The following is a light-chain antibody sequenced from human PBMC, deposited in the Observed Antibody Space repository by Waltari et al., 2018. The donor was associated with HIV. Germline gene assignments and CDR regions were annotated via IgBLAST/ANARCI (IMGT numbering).Light chain of an antibody. V-gene: IGKV2-30*01. J-gene: IGKJ3*01. CDR1: QILVYSYGNTY. Sequence: DVVMTQSPLYLPVTLGQSASISSRSSQILVYSYGNTYLNLFQQRPGQSPRRLIYRVSNRESGVTNRFSGSGSGTEFTLKISRVEAEDLGVYYCMQGTNWPVTFGPGTRVDIK. CDR3: MQGTNWPVT. CDR2: RVS.